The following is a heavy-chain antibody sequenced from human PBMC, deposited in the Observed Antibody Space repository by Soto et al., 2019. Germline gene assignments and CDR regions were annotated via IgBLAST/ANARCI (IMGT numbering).Heavy chain of an antibody. CDR1: GHSISSGFY. J-gene: IGHJ6*02. CDR3: ARGQRWLRFTSPGMDV. V-gene: IGHV4-38-2*01. CDR2: IYHSGST. Sequence: PSETLSLTCAVSGHSISSGFYYWGWIRQPPGKGLEWIGSIYHSGSTYYNPSLKSRVSMSVDTSKNQFSLKLSSVTAADTAVYYCARGQRWLRFTSPGMDVWGQGTTVTVSS. D-gene: IGHD5-12*01.